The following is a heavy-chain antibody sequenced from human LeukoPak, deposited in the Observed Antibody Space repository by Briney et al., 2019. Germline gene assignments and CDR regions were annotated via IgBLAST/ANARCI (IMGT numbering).Heavy chain of an antibody. J-gene: IGHJ4*02. V-gene: IGHV3-30*19. D-gene: IGHD1-26*01. CDR3: ARDPGGSYSYDYYFDY. CDR2: ISYDGSNK. Sequence: GGSLRLSCAASGFTFTSYSMNWVRQAPGKGLEWVAVISYDGSNKYYADSVKGRFTISRDNSKNTLYLQMNSLRAEDTAVYYCARDPGGSYSYDYYFDYWGQGTLVTVSS. CDR1: GFTFTSYS.